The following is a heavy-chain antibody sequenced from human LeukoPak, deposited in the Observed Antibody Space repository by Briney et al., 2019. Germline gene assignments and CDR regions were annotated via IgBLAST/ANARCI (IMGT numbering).Heavy chain of an antibody. Sequence: SETLSLTCTVSGGSISSYYWSWIRQPPGKGLEWIGYIYYSGSTNYNPSLKSRVTISVDTSKNQFSLKLSSVTAADTAVYYCARAAGESWYLDYWGQGTLVTVSS. CDR3: ARAAGESWYLDY. D-gene: IGHD6-13*01. CDR2: IYYSGST. CDR1: GGSISSYY. J-gene: IGHJ4*02. V-gene: IGHV4-59*08.